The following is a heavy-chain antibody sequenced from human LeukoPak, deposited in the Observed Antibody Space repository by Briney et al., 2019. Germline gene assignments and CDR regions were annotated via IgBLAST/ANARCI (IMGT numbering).Heavy chain of an antibody. CDR1: GYTFTSYE. CDR3: ARGLGSYDSSELTWPMISF. CDR2: MNPDSGDT. Sequence: ASVKVSCKASGYTFTSYEINWVRQATGQGLEWMGRMNPDSGDTAYAQKFQGRITMTRTTSINTAYMELSSLRSEDTAVYYCARGLGSYDSSELTWPMISFWGQGTVVTVSS. J-gene: IGHJ4*02. D-gene: IGHD3-22*01. V-gene: IGHV1-8*01.